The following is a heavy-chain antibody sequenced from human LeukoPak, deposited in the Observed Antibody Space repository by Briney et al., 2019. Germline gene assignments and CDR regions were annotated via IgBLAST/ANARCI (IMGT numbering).Heavy chain of an antibody. Sequence: GASVKVSCKASGDTFSSYAISWVRQAPGQGLEWMGGIIPIFGTANYAQKFQGRVTITADKSTSTAYMELSSLRSEDTAVYYCARDSILEWSLTNYYYGMDVWGQGTTVTVSS. CDR3: ARDSILEWSLTNYYYGMDV. J-gene: IGHJ6*02. D-gene: IGHD3-3*01. CDR2: IIPIFGTA. CDR1: GDTFSSYA. V-gene: IGHV1-69*06.